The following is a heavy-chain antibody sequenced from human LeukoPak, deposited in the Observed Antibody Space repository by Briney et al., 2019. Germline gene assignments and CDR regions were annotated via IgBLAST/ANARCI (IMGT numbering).Heavy chain of an antibody. V-gene: IGHV3-7*04. CDR1: EFTFSSYW. CDR3: ARVASDRYGDAFDV. D-gene: IGHD6-19*01. CDR2: IKRDGSEK. J-gene: IGHJ3*01. Sequence: GGSLRLSCAASEFTFSSYWMSWVRQAPGKGLERVANIKRDGSEKYYVDSVKGRFTISRDNVKKSLHLQMNSLRAEDTALYYCARVASDRYGDAFDVWGQGTMVTVSS.